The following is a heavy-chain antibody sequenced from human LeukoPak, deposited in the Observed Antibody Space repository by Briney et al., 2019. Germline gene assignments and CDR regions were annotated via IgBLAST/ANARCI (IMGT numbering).Heavy chain of an antibody. D-gene: IGHD3-10*01. J-gene: IGHJ4*02. Sequence: PGGSLRLSCAASGFIFNIYGMYWVRQAPGKGLEWVAVTSYDGNNIHYADSVKGRFTISRDNSKKTLYLQMNTLRDEDTAVYYCAKVPPFGSGSRYYFDFWGQGTLVTVSS. CDR2: TSYDGNNI. V-gene: IGHV3-30*18. CDR1: GFIFNIYG. CDR3: AKVPPFGSGSRYYFDF.